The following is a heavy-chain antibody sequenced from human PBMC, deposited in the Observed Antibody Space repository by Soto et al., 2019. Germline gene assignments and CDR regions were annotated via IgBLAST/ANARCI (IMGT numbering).Heavy chain of an antibody. D-gene: IGHD2-8*02. CDR3: ARDKITGLFDY. CDR2: INHSGST. Sequence: QVQLQQWGAGLLKPSETLSLTCAVYGGSFSGYYWTWIRQPPGTGLEWIGEINHSGSTNYNPSLKTRVTISVDTSKNPFSLKLTSVTAAHTAVYYCARDKITGLFDYWGQGTLVTVSS. CDR1: GGSFSGYY. J-gene: IGHJ4*02. V-gene: IGHV4-34*01.